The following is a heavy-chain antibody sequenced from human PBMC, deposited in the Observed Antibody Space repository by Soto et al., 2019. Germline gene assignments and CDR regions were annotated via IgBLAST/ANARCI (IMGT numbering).Heavy chain of an antibody. V-gene: IGHV3-23*01. CDR3: AREAPMDV. Sequence: PGGSLRLSCAASGFTFSSYAMSWVRQAPGKGLEWVSAISGGGGSTYYADSVRGRFTISRDNSKNTLFLEMSSLTADDTAVYYCAREAPMDVWGQGTTVTVSS. CDR1: GFTFSSYA. CDR2: ISGGGGST. J-gene: IGHJ6*02.